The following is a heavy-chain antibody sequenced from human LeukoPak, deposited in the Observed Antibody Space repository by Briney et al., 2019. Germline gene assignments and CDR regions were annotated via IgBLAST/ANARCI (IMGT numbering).Heavy chain of an antibody. Sequence: PGGSLRLSCAASGFTFSSYAMHWVRQAPGKGLEWVAVISYDGSNKYYADSVKGRFTISRDNSKDTLYLQMNSLRAEDTAVYYCARAMSVGYNSFIIDYWGEGTLVTVSS. CDR1: GFTFSSYA. CDR2: ISYDGSNK. CDR3: ARAMSVGYNSFIIDY. V-gene: IGHV3-30-3*01. J-gene: IGHJ4*02. D-gene: IGHD5-24*01.